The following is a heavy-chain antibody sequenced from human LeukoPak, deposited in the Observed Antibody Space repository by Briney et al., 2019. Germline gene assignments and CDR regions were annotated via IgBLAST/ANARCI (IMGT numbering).Heavy chain of an antibody. CDR1: GYTFTGYA. D-gene: IGHD2-2*01. CDR3: ARGGRGYCSSTSCYGNWFDP. J-gene: IGHJ5*02. V-gene: IGHV1-3*01. Sequence: ASVKVSCKASGYTFTGYAMHWVRQAPGQRLEWMGWINAGNGNTKYSQKFQGRVTITRDTSASTAYMELSSLRSEDTAVYYCARGGRGYCSSTSCYGNWFDPWGQGTLVTVSS. CDR2: INAGNGNT.